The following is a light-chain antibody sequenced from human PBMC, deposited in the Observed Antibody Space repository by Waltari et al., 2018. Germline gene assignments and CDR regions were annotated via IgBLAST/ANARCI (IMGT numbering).Light chain of an antibody. Sequence: DIQMTQSPSSLSASVGDRVTITCRASQSISSYLNWYQQKPGKAPKLLIYAASSLQRWVPSRFSGSGSGTDFTLTISSLQPEDFATYYCQQSYSTPTTFGPGTKVDIK. CDR3: QQSYSTPTT. J-gene: IGKJ3*01. CDR1: QSISSY. V-gene: IGKV1-39*01. CDR2: AAS.